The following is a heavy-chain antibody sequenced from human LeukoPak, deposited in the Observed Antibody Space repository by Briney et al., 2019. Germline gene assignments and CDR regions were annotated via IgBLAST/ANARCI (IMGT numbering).Heavy chain of an antibody. CDR3: ARHKPDYYDSSGFYPDNYYYMDV. Sequence: PSETLSLTRTVSGGSISSSSNYWGWIRQPPGKGLEWIGSISYSGSTYYNPSLKSRVTISVDTSKNQFSLKLSSVTAADTAVYYCARHKPDYYDSSGFYPDNYYYMDVWGKGTTVTISS. V-gene: IGHV4-39*01. J-gene: IGHJ6*03. CDR1: GGSISSSSNY. CDR2: ISYSGST. D-gene: IGHD3-22*01.